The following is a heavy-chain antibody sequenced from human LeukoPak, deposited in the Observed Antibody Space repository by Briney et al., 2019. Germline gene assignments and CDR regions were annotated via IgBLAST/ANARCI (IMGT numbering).Heavy chain of an antibody. Sequence: PSETLSLTCAVYGGSFSGYYWSWIRQPPGKGLEWIGEINHSGSTNYNPSLKSRVTISVDTSKNQFSLKLSSVTAADTAVYYCARGRHYYDSSDYYYAGYFDYWGQGTLVTVSS. CDR3: ARGRHYYDSSDYYYAGYFDY. D-gene: IGHD3-22*01. CDR2: INHSGST. J-gene: IGHJ4*02. CDR1: GGSFSGYY. V-gene: IGHV4-34*01.